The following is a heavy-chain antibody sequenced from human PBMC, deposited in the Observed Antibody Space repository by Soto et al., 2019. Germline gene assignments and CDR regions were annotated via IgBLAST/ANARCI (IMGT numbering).Heavy chain of an antibody. V-gene: IGHV4-34*01. Sequence: QVQLQQWGAGLLKPSETLSLTCAVYGGSFSGYYWSWIRQPPGKGLEWIGEINHSGSTNYNPSLKSRVTISVDTSKNQFSLKLSSVTAADTAVYYCARGEGYYGSGRIRNYWGQGTLVTVSS. D-gene: IGHD3-10*01. CDR3: ARGEGYYGSGRIRNY. CDR2: INHSGST. J-gene: IGHJ4*02. CDR1: GGSFSGYY.